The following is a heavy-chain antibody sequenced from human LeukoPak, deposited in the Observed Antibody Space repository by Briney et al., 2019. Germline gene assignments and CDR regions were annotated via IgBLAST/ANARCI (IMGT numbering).Heavy chain of an antibody. V-gene: IGHV3-30*18. Sequence: GGALRLSCAASGFTFSSYGMSWVRQAPGKGLEWVAVIIYDGSKKYYADSVKGRFTISRDNAKNTLYLQMNFLRADDTAVYFCAKDWGPHYASGSSYFDSWGQGTLVTVSS. J-gene: IGHJ4*02. CDR2: IIYDGSKK. CDR3: AKDWGPHYASGSSYFDS. D-gene: IGHD3-10*01. CDR1: GFTFSSYG.